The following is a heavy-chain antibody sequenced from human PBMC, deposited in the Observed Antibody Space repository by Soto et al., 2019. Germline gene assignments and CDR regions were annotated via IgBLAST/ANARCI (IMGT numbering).Heavy chain of an antibody. V-gene: IGHV3-73*02. CDR2: IRNKVHSYAT. J-gene: IGHJ4*02. CDR1: GFTFSGSS. Sequence: VPLVESGGGLVQPGGSLKLSCAASGFTFSGSSVHWVRQASGKGLEWVGRIRNKVHSYATAYAASVRGRFTISRDDSKNTTFLQMKSLNTEDTAVYYCISHSPEDMKRTWGQGTLVTVSS. D-gene: IGHD2-15*01. CDR3: ISHSPEDMKRT.